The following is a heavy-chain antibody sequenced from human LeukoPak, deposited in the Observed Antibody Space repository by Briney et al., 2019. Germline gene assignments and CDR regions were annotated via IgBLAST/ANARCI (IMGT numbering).Heavy chain of an antibody. Sequence: ASVKVSCKGSGYSFTSYGISWVRQAPGQGLEWMGWINAFNGDTNHAQKFQGRVTMTTDTSTSTAYMELRSLRSDDTAVYYCAGDGSGTWLDPWGEGTLVTVSS. CDR1: GYSFTSYG. D-gene: IGHD3-10*01. V-gene: IGHV1-18*01. CDR2: INAFNGDT. CDR3: AGDGSGTWLDP. J-gene: IGHJ5*02.